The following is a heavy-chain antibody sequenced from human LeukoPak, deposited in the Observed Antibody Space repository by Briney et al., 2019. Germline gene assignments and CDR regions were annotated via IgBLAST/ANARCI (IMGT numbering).Heavy chain of an antibody. CDR3: AKTSRRNSAYDSPFDS. V-gene: IGHV3-23*01. CDR2: ISAGGGNT. CDR1: GFTFRTFA. J-gene: IGHJ4*02. Sequence: GGSLRLSCAASGFTFRTFAMSWVRQAPGKGLECVSVISAGGGNTYYADSVKGRFTISRDNSKNTLYLQMNSLRAEDTAIYYCAKTSRRNSAYDSPFDSWGQGTLVTVSS. D-gene: IGHD5-12*01.